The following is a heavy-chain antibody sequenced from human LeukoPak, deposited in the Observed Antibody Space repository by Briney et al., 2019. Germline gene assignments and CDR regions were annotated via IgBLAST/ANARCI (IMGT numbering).Heavy chain of an antibody. CDR1: GFTFSSYS. Sequence: PGGSLRLSCAASGFTFSSYSMNWVRQAPGKGLEWVSSISSSSSYIYYADSVKGRFTIPRDNAKNSLYLQMNSLRAEDTAVYYCARRRDGSGSYYNEAPVDYWGQGTLVTVSS. CDR3: ARRRDGSGSYYNEAPVDY. D-gene: IGHD3-10*01. V-gene: IGHV3-21*01. J-gene: IGHJ4*02. CDR2: ISSSSSYI.